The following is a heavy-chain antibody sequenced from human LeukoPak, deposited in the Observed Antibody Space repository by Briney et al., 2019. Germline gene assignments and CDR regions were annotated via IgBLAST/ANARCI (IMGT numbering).Heavy chain of an antibody. CDR1: GGSISSYY. Sequence: PSETLPLTCTVSGGSISSYYWSWIRQPPGRGLEWIGYIYYSGSTYYNPSLKSRVTISVDTSKNQFSLKLSSVTAADTAVYYCARADYSSTWSHDYYYMDVWGKGTTVTVSS. CDR2: IYYSGST. J-gene: IGHJ6*03. CDR3: ARADYSSTWSHDYYYMDV. V-gene: IGHV4-59*08. D-gene: IGHD6-13*01.